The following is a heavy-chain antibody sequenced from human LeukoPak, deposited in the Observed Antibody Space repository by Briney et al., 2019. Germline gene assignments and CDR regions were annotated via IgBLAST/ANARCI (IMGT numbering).Heavy chain of an antibody. D-gene: IGHD3-22*01. CDR3: ARHRISENSSGYYYGDFDY. CDR1: GYTFTSYY. Sequence: ASVKVSCKASGYTFTSYYMHWLRQAPGQGLEWMGIINPSGGSTSYAQKFQGRVTMTRDTSTSTVYMELSSLRSEDTAVYYCARHRISENSSGYYYGDFDYWGQGTLVTVSS. V-gene: IGHV1-46*01. CDR2: INPSGGST. J-gene: IGHJ4*02.